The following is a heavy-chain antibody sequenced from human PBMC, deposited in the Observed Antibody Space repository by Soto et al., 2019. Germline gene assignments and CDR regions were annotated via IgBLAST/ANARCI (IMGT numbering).Heavy chain of an antibody. CDR1: GYTFTSYG. Sequence: QVQLVQSGAEVKKPGASVKVSCKASGYTFTSYGISWVRQAPGQGLEWMGWISAYNGNTNYAQKLQGRVTMTTDTSTSRAYMELRSLRSDDTAVYYCARPLLIYGDPNYYYYGMDVWGQGTTVTVSS. D-gene: IGHD4-17*01. J-gene: IGHJ6*02. CDR3: ARPLLIYGDPNYYYYGMDV. V-gene: IGHV1-18*04. CDR2: ISAYNGNT.